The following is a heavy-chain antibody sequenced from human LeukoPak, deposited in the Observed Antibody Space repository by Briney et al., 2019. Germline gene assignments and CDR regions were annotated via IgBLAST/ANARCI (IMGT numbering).Heavy chain of an antibody. CDR1: GFTFSDYY. J-gene: IGHJ5*02. CDR2: ISSSSSYA. Sequence: SGGSLRLSCAASGFTFSDYYMSWIRQAPRKGLEWVSYISSSSSYANYADSVKGRFTISRDNAKNSLYLQMNSLRAEDTAVYYCARHSYCTNGVCYTDWFDPWGQGTLVTVSS. CDR3: ARHSYCTNGVCYTDWFDP. V-gene: IGHV3-11*06. D-gene: IGHD2-8*01.